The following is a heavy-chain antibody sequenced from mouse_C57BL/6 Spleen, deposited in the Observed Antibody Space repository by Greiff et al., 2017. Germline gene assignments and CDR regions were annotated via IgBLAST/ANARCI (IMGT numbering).Heavy chain of an antibody. J-gene: IGHJ2*01. D-gene: IGHD4-1*01. CDR3: TGRNWDDDY. V-gene: IGHV6-3*01. CDR2: IRLKSDNYAT. Sequence: EVKVEESGGGLVQPGGSMKLSCVASGFTFSNYWMNWVRQSPEKGLEWVAQIRLKSDNYATHYAESVKGRFTISRDDSKSSVYLQMNNLRAEDTGIYYCTGRNWDDDYWGQGTTLTVSS. CDR1: GFTFSNYW.